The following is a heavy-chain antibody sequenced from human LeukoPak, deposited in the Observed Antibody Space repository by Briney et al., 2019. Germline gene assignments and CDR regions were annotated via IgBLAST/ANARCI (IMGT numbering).Heavy chain of an antibody. V-gene: IGHV3-23*01. D-gene: IGHD6-13*01. CDR1: GFTFSSYG. Sequence: GGSLRLSCAASGFTFSSYGMSWVRQAPGKGLEWVSAISGSGGSTYYADSVKGRFTISRDNSKNTLYLQMNSLRAEDTAVYYCARDSRIAAAGRQNWFDPWGQGTLVTVSS. J-gene: IGHJ5*02. CDR3: ARDSRIAAAGRQNWFDP. CDR2: ISGSGGST.